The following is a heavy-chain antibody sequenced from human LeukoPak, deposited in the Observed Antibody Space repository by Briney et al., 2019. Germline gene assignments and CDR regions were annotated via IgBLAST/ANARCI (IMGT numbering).Heavy chain of an antibody. CDR2: IYYSGST. CDR1: GGSISSYY. V-gene: IGHV4-59*01. Sequence: SETLSLTCTVSGGSISSYYWSWIRLPPGERLEWIGYIYYSGSTNYNPSLKSRVTMAVDTSKKQFSLKLSSVTAADTAVYYCARVGDWNDLVYWGQGTLVTVSS. J-gene: IGHJ4*02. D-gene: IGHD1-1*01. CDR3: ARVGDWNDLVY.